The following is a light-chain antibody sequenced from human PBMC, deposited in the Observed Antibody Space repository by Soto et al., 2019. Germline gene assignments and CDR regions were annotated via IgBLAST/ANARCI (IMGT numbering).Light chain of an antibody. CDR2: AAS. J-gene: IGKJ1*01. Sequence: AIQMTQSPSSLSASVGDRITITCRASQGVRSDLGWYQQKPGNAPKLLIYAASTLQSGVPSRFSGSGSGTDFTLTISSLQPEDFATYYCLQNYNYPRTFGQGTKVEIK. V-gene: IGKV1-6*01. CDR1: QGVRSD. CDR3: LQNYNYPRT.